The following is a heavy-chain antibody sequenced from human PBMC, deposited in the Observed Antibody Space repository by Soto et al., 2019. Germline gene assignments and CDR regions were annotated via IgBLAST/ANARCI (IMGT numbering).Heavy chain of an antibody. J-gene: IGHJ6*02. D-gene: IGHD5-12*01. V-gene: IGHV4-39*01. CDR3: ARLTSGYYYQYYFMDV. Sequence: SEALSRTCTGSGGSVGSSRDYCGWIRDPPGKGLEWIGSIYSSGSSHYNPSLKSRLTISVDTSKSQFSLKLNSVTAADTAVYYCARLTSGYYYQYYFMDVWGQGTTVS. CDR1: GGSVGSSRDY. CDR2: IYSSGSS.